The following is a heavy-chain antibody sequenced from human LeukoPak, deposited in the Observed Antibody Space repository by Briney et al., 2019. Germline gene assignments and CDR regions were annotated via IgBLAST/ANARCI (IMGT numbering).Heavy chain of an antibody. J-gene: IGHJ4*02. CDR2: INGDGRNI. Sequence: GGSLRLSCVASGFTFSSYWMHWVRQDPRKGLVWVSRINGDGRNINYADSVRGRFTISRGNAKNSLYLQMNSLRAEDTAVYYCARYPTTGHLDYWGQGTLVTVSS. V-gene: IGHV3-74*01. CDR3: ARYPTTGHLDY. CDR1: GFTFSSYW. D-gene: IGHD1-1*01.